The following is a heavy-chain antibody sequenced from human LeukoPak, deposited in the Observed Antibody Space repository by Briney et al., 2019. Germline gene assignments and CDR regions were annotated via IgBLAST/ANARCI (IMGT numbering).Heavy chain of an antibody. CDR2: ISSSSSYI. V-gene: IGHV3-21*04. J-gene: IGHJ4*02. Sequence: GGSLRLSCAASGFTFSSYSMNWVRQAPGKGLEWVSSISSSSSYIYYADSVKGRFTIARDNAKKSLYLQMNSLRSEDTAVYYCARGWLQFNLDYWGQGTLVTVSS. CDR1: GFTFSSYS. CDR3: ARGWLQFNLDY. D-gene: IGHD5-24*01.